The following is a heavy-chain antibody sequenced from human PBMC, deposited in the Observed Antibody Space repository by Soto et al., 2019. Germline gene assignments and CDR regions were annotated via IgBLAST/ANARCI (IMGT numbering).Heavy chain of an antibody. J-gene: IGHJ4*02. V-gene: IGHV3-73*01. CDR1: GFTFSDSA. CDR2: IRSKGSNYAT. D-gene: IGHD2-15*01. Sequence: GGSLRLSCAGSGFTFSDSAVHWVRQASGKGLEWVGRIRSKGSNYATAYAASVRGRFTVSRDDSKNTAYLQMNSLKTEDTAVYYCSRLEEDGVVVAAFDYWGQGTLVTVS. CDR3: SRLEEDGVVVAAFDY.